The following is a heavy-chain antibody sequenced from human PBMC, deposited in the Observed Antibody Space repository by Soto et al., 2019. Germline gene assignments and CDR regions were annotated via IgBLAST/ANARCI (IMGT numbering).Heavy chain of an antibody. CDR1: GFTFSSYS. CDR3: ARSYYYDSSGYSLGHFQH. CDR2: ISSSSSTI. D-gene: IGHD3-22*01. V-gene: IGHV3-48*02. Sequence: GGSLRLSCAASGFTFSSYSMKWVRQAPGKGLEWVSYISSSSSTIYYADSVKGRFTISRDNAKNSLYLQMNSLRDEDTAVYYCARSYYYDSSGYSLGHFQHWGQGTLVTVSS. J-gene: IGHJ1*01.